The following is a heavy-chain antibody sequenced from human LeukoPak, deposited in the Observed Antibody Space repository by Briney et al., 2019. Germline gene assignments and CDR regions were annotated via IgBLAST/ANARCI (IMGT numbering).Heavy chain of an antibody. CDR3: ARSNHGCHDY. V-gene: IGHV3-21*01. CDR1: GFTFSSYS. CDR2: ISSSSSYI. J-gene: IGHJ4*02. D-gene: IGHD4-11*01. Sequence: GGSLRLSCAASGFTFSSYSMNWVRQAPGKGLEWVSSISSSSSYIYYADSVKGRFTIPRDNAKNTLYLQMNSLRAEDTAVYYCARSNHGCHDYWGQGTLVTVSS.